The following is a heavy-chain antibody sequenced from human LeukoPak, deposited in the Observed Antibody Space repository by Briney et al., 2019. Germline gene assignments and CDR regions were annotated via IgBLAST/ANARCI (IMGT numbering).Heavy chain of an antibody. Sequence: SETLSLTCAVSGYSISSGYYWGWIRQPPGKGLEWIGNIYHSGNTYYNSSLRSRLTISVDTSKNQFSLKLSSVTAADTAVYYCARRSSAVGNAFDVWGQGTMLTVS. CDR2: IYHSGNT. D-gene: IGHD3-10*01. CDR3: ARRSSAVGNAFDV. J-gene: IGHJ3*01. CDR1: GYSISSGYY. V-gene: IGHV4-38-2*01.